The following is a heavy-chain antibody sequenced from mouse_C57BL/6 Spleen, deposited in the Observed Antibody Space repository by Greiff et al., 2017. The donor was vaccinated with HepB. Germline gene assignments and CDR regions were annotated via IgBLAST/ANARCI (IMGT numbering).Heavy chain of an antibody. J-gene: IGHJ2*01. CDR1: GYTFTSYW. V-gene: IGHV1-55*01. Sequence: QVQLQQPGAELVKPGASVKMSCKASGYTFTSYWITWVKQRPGQGLEWIGDIYPGSGSTNYNEKFKRKATLTVDTASSTAYMQLSSLTSEDSAVYYCARGDYGNYERYYVDYWGQGTTLTVSS. CDR2: IYPGSGST. D-gene: IGHD2-1*01. CDR3: ARGDYGNYERYYVDY.